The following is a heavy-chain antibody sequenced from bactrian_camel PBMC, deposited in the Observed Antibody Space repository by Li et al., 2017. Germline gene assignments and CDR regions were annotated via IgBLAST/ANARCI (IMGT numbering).Heavy chain of an antibody. CDR2: IDSDGIT. Sequence: VQLVESGGGSVQAGGSLRLSCQASDDAYKRGCMAWFRQAPGKEREGIGSIDSDGITTYADSLKARFTISRDNAESTLYLQMNNLKPEDTAMYYCAADRGGFGIWSSLLSSRRYEYWGQGTQVTVS. CDR1: DDAYKRGC. J-gene: IGHJ4*01. D-gene: IGHD1*01. V-gene: IGHV3S53*01. CDR3: AADRGGFGIWSSLLSSRRYEY.